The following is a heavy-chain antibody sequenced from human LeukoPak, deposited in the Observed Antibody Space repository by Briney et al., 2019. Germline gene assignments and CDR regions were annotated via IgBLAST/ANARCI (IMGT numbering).Heavy chain of an antibody. V-gene: IGHV4-39*07. CDR2: INYRGST. Sequence: SETLSLTCTVSNASISSNTYYRAWIRQPPGKGLEYIGSINYRGSTYYNPSLKSRVTLSVDTSKNRSSLKLNSVTAADPAVYYCATYKYDYVWGNQHFDYWGQGTLVAVSS. D-gene: IGHD3-16*01. CDR3: ATYKYDYVWGNQHFDY. J-gene: IGHJ4*02. CDR1: NASISSNTYY.